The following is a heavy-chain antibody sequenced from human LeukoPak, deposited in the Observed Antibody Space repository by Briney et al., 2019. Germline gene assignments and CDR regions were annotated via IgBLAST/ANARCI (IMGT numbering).Heavy chain of an antibody. CDR2: IYSGGST. J-gene: IGHJ6*02. V-gene: IGHV3-66*01. CDR3: AREAYSRSATYYYYYYGMDV. Sequence: GGSLRLSCAASGFTVSSNYMSWVRQAPGKGLEWVSVIYSGGSTYCADSVKGRFTISRDNSKNTLYLQMNSLRAEDTAGYYCAREAYSRSATYYYYYYGMDVWGQGTTVTVSS. CDR1: GFTVSSNY. D-gene: IGHD6-6*01.